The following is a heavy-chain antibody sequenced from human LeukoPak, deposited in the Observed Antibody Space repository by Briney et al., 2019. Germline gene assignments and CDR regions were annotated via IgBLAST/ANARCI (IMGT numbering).Heavy chain of an antibody. J-gene: IGHJ4*02. CDR2: ISSSGSTI. CDR3: ARDPHYCSSTSCYPTHFDY. D-gene: IGHD2-2*01. V-gene: IGHV3-48*03. CDR1: GFTFSSYE. Sequence: GGSLRLSCAASGFTFSSYEMNWVRQAPGKGLEWVSYISSSGSTIYYADSVKGRFTISRDNAKNSLYLQMNSLRAEDTAVYYCARDPHYCSSTSCYPTHFDYWGQGTLVTVSS.